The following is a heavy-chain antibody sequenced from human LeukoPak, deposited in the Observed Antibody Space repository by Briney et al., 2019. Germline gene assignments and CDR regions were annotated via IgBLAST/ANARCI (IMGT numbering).Heavy chain of an antibody. J-gene: IGHJ3*02. CDR2: INPNSGVA. V-gene: IGHV1-2*02. CDR3: ARFGVVTNDASDI. CDR1: GYTFNGYY. D-gene: IGHD3-3*01. Sequence: ASVNVSCKASGYTFNGYYIHWVRQAPGQGLEWMGWINPNSGVAKYSQQFQGRVTMTWDTSVSTAYMELSRLTSDDTAMYYCARFGVVTNDASDIWGQGTMVAISS.